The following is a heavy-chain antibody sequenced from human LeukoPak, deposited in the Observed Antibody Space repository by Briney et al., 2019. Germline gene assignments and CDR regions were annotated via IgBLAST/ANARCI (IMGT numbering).Heavy chain of an antibody. CDR3: AKSQSGYYHRAIGD. V-gene: IGHV3-23*01. D-gene: IGHD3-22*01. Sequence: PGGSLRLSCAASGFTFSSYGMSWVRQAPGKGLEWVSAISGSGGSTYYADSVKGRFTISRDNSKNTLYLQVNSLRAEDTAVYYCAKSQSGYYHRAIGDWGQGTLVTVSS. CDR2: ISGSGGST. J-gene: IGHJ4*02. CDR1: GFTFSSYG.